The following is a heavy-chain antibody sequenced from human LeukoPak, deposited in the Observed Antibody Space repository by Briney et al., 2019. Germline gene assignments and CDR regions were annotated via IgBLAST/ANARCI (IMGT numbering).Heavy chain of an antibody. D-gene: IGHD3-3*01. CDR1: GYTFTSYG. Sequence: GASVKVSCKASGYTFTSYGISWVRQAPRQGLEWMGWISAYNGNTNYAQKLQGRVTMTTDTSTSTAYMELRSLRSDDTAVYYCARGFAEERGKTYYDFWSGLFYMDVWGKGTTVTVSS. CDR3: ARGFAEERGKTYYDFWSGLFYMDV. CDR2: ISAYNGNT. J-gene: IGHJ6*03. V-gene: IGHV1-18*01.